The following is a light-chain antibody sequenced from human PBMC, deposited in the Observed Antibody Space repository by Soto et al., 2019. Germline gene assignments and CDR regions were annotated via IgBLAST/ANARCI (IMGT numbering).Light chain of an antibody. V-gene: IGKV1-6*01. CDR3: QHPKWA. J-gene: IGKJ1*01. Sequence: AIQMTQSPSSLSASVGDRVTITCRSSQDIRTELGWYQQRPGKAPNLLIYGASTLQTGVPSRFSGSGSGTDFFLTISNLQPEDSGTYYCQHPKWAFGQGTPVEI. CDR2: GAS. CDR1: QDIRTE.